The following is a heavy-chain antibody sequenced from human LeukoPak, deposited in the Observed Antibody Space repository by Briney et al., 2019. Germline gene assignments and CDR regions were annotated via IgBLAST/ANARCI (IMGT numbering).Heavy chain of an antibody. V-gene: IGHV3-48*03. CDR3: AKRYGDSTGWFFDF. CDR1: GFTFSSYE. CDR2: ISSSGSTI. D-gene: IGHD6-13*01. Sequence: PGRSLRLSCAASGFTFSSYEMNWVRQAPGKGLEWVSYISSSGSTIYYADSVKGRFTISRDNAKNSLYLQMNSLRAEDTAVFYCAKRYGDSTGWFFDFWGQGSLVTVSS. J-gene: IGHJ4*02.